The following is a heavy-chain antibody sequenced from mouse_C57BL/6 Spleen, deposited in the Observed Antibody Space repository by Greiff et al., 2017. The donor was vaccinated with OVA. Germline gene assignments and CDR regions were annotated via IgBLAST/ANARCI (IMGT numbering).Heavy chain of an antibody. CDR2: ISSGSSTI. V-gene: IGHV5-17*01. D-gene: IGHD1-1*01. J-gene: IGHJ3*01. CDR3: ARGSSPSWFAY. Sequence: EVKLQESGGGLVKPGGSLKLSCAASGFTFSDYGMHWVRQAPEKGLERVAYISSGSSTIYYADTVKGRFTISRDNAKNTLFLQMTSLRSEDTAMYYCARGSSPSWFAYWGQGTLVTVSA. CDR1: GFTFSDYG.